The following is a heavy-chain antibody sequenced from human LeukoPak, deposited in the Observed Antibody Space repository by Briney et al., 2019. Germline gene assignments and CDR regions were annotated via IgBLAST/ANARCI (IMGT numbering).Heavy chain of an antibody. J-gene: IGHJ4*02. CDR1: GYTFTGYY. Sequence: ASVKVSCKASGYTFTGYYMHWVRQAPGQGLEWMGWINPNGGGTNYSQKFQGRVTMTRDTSISTAYMELSRLRSDDTAVYYCARVQAMIVVASYYFDYWGQGTLVTVSS. CDR3: ARVQAMIVVASYYFDY. D-gene: IGHD3-22*01. V-gene: IGHV1-2*02. CDR2: INPNGGGT.